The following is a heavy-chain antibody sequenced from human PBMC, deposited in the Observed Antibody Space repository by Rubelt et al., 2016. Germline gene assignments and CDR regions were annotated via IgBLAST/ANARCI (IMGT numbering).Heavy chain of an antibody. V-gene: IGHV1-69*10. Sequence: VRQAPGQGLEWMGGIIPILGIANYAQKLQGRVTMTTDTSTSTAYMELRSLRSDDTAVYYCARSYGDQQWLGDAFDIWGQGTMVTVSS. J-gene: IGHJ3*02. D-gene: IGHD6-19*01. CDR2: IIPILGIA. CDR3: ARSYGDQQWLGDAFDI.